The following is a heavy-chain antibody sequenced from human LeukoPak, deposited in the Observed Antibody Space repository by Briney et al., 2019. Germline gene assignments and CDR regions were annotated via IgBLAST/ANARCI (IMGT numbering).Heavy chain of an antibody. CDR2: INPSGGGT. D-gene: IGHD4-17*01. CDR3: ARGNPTNYGAYLYYFDY. Sequence: VASVKISCKASGYTFTTYYIHWVRQAPGQGLEWMGMINPSGGGTNSAQEFQGRVTMTRDTPTSTVYMDLNNLRSDDTAVYYCARGNPTNYGAYLYYFDYWGQGTLVTVSS. CDR1: GYTFTTYY. J-gene: IGHJ4*02. V-gene: IGHV1-46*01.